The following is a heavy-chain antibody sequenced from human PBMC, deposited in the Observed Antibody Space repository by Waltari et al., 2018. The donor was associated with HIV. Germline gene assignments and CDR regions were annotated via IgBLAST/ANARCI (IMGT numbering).Heavy chain of an antibody. J-gene: IGHJ4*02. Sequence: QVELQQWGTGLLKTSETLSLKCAVYGESFSDYHREPYQSFNRYNWNWFRQPQGKGLEGIGEISQTGSTNSNPSLKSRLSMSIDTIKKQFSLKLIAGTAADTAVYYCARGVSPDHLWASYPDFWGQGTLVTVSS. CDR2: ISQTGST. CDR1: GESFSDYHREPYQSFNRYN. D-gene: IGHD3-16*02. V-gene: IGHV4-34*01. CDR3: ARGVSPDHLWASYPDF.